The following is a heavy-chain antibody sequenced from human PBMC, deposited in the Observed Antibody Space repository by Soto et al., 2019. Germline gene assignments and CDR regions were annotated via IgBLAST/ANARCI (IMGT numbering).Heavy chain of an antibody. Sequence: SETLSLTCAVYGGSFSGYYWSWIRQPPGRGLEWIGYINHSGGTTYNPSLRGRVRMSVDTSKNQFSLTLSSVTAADTAMYYCARVGCNNGACYGGFGPWGRGALVTVSS. D-gene: IGHD2-15*01. CDR2: INHSGGT. J-gene: IGHJ5*02. CDR1: GGSFSGYY. CDR3: ARVGCNNGACYGGFGP. V-gene: IGHV4-34*01.